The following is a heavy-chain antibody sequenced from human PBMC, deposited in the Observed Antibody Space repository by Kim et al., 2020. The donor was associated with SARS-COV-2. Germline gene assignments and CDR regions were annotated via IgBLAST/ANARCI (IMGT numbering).Heavy chain of an antibody. CDR1: GFMFSTYD. CDR3: ARSLHPLRYHPLYD. V-gene: IGHV3-21*01. Sequence: GGSLRLSCAASGFMFSTYDMTWVRQAPGKGLEWVASIAGGSTYIYYARSLRGRITISRDNARNSVSLRVDSLGTGDTATYFCARSLHPLRYHPLYDCGQG. CDR2: IAGGSTYI. D-gene: IGHD2-8*01. J-gene: IGHJ1*01.